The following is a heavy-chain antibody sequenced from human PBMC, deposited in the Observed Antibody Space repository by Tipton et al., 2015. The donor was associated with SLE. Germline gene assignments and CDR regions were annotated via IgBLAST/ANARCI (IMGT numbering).Heavy chain of an antibody. CDR2: VNYLGTT. CDR1: GGSFTSYY. Sequence: TLSLTCDISGGSFTSYYWNWIRQPPGKGLEWIGEVNYLGTTNYNPSLSSRLTISLDTSKNQFSLNVTSVTAADTAVYYCARHSGYYYDRTPFDFWGQGTVVTVSS. D-gene: IGHD3-22*01. CDR3: ARHSGYYYDRTPFDF. V-gene: IGHV4-34*01. J-gene: IGHJ4*02.